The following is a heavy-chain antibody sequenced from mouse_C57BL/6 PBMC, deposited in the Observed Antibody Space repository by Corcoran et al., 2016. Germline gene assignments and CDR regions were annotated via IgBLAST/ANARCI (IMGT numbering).Heavy chain of an antibody. CDR2: INPNNGGT. V-gene: IGHV1-26*01. J-gene: IGHJ1*03. CDR3: GRSYWYFDV. Sequence: EVQLQQSGPELVKPGASVKISCKASGYTFTDYYMNWVKQSHGKSLEWIGDINPNNGGTSYNQKFKGKATLTVDKSSSTAYMELRSLTSEDSAVYYCGRSYWYFDVWGTGTTVTVSS. CDR1: GYTFTDYY.